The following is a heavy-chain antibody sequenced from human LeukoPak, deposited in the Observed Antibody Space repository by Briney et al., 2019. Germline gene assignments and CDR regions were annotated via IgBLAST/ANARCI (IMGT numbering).Heavy chain of an antibody. CDR1: IDSFSNYH. CDR3: ARGQGATVPQVGKNWFDP. CDR2: VNESGGT. V-gene: IGHV4-34*01. D-gene: IGHD1-26*01. J-gene: IGHJ5*02. Sequence: SETLSLTCAVYIDSFSNYHWNWIRQTPAKGLEWIGEVNESGGTNISPSLRSRVILSVDTSKNQFSLKLISVTVADTAVYYCARGQGATVPQVGKNWFDPWGQGTRVTASS.